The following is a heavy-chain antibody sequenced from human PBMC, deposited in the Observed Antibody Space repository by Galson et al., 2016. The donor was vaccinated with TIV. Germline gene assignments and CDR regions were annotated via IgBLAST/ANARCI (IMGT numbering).Heavy chain of an antibody. CDR2: IQYDGKKP. J-gene: IGHJ5*02. CDR3: ARNQGSYYDSSGSYYNWFDP. D-gene: IGHD3-22*01. V-gene: IGHV3-33*05. CDR1: GFSFMSYG. Sequence: SLRLPCAASGFSFMSYGMHWVRQVSGKGLEWVAVIQYDGKKPYYADSVKGRITIYRDNLKNTLYLQMNSLRAEETAVYYCARNQGSYYDSSGSYYNWFDPWGQGTRVTVSS.